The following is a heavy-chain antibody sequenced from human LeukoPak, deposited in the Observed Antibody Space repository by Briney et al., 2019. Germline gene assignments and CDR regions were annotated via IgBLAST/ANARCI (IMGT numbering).Heavy chain of an antibody. J-gene: IGHJ5*02. Sequence: GGSLRLSCAASGFTFSSYSMNWVRQAPGKGLEWVSSISSSSSYIYYADSVKGRFTISRDNAKNSLYLQMNSLRAEDTAVYYCARDVAAAGFDPWGQGTLVTVSS. CDR1: GFTFSSYS. V-gene: IGHV3-21*01. CDR3: ARDVAAAGFDP. CDR2: ISSSSSYI. D-gene: IGHD6-13*01.